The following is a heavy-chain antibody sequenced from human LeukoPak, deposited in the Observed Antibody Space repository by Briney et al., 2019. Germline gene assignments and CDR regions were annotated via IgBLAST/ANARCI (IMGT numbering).Heavy chain of an antibody. D-gene: IGHD2-2*01. CDR2: IGTAGDT. V-gene: IGHV3-13*01. J-gene: IGHJ6*02. CDR1: GFTFSSYD. Sequence: GGSLRLSCVASGFTFSSYDMHWVRQATGKGLEWVSAIGTAGDTYYPGSVKGRFTISRENAKNSLYLQMNSLRAGDTAVYYCARGGYCSSTSCFNYYYYGMDVWGQGTTVTVSS. CDR3: ARGGYCSSTSCFNYYYYGMDV.